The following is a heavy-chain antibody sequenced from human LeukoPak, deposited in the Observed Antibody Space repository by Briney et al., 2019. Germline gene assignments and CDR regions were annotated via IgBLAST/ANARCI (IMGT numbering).Heavy chain of an antibody. CDR2: ISYDGSNK. CDR1: GFTFSSYA. CDR3: AKELYGGYYYMDV. D-gene: IGHD4/OR15-4a*01. J-gene: IGHJ6*03. Sequence: GGSLRLSCAASGFTFSSYAMHWVRQAPGKGLEWVAVISYDGSNKYYADSVKGRFTISRDNSKNTLYLQMNSLRPEDTAVYYCAKELYGGYYYMDVWGKGTTVTVSS. V-gene: IGHV3-30-3*01.